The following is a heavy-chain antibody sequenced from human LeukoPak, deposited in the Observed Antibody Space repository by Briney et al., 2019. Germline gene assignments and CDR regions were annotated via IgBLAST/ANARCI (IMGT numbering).Heavy chain of an antibody. CDR3: ARDQAPYCTNGICYERQAYYFDY. CDR1: GFTFSTYS. CDR2: ISGSGVRT. J-gene: IGHJ4*02. D-gene: IGHD2-8*01. V-gene: IGHV3-21*01. Sequence: GGSLRLSCAASGFTFSTYSMNWVRQAPGKGLEWVSAISGSGVRTFYADSVWGRFTISRDNAKNSLYLQMNSLRVEDTAVYYCARDQAPYCTNGICYERQAYYFDYWGQGTVVTVSS.